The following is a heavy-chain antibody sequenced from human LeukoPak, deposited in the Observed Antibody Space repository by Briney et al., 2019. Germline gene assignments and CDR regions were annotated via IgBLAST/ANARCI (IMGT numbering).Heavy chain of an antibody. CDR1: GGSISTDGYY. D-gene: IGHD2-2*01. V-gene: IGHV4-31*03. CDR3: ARDEDGVPAAPNWYFDL. Sequence: PSETLSLTCTVSGGSISTDGYYWSWIRQHPGKGLEWIAYIYYFGITYYNPSLQRRVTISVDTSKNQFSLKLSSVTAAETAVYYCARDEDGVPAAPNWYFDLWGHGTLVTVSS. CDR2: IYYFGIT. J-gene: IGHJ2*01.